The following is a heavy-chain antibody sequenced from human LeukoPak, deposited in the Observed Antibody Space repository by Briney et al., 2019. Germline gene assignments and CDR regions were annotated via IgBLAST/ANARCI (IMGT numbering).Heavy chain of an antibody. CDR3: AKLSTLGATNDAFDI. Sequence: GGSLRLSCAAPGFTFSNAWMSWVRQAPGKGLEWVSLISGDGGSTYYADSVKGRFTISRDNSKNSLYLQMNSLRTEDTALYYCAKLSTLGATNDAFDIWGQGTMVTVSS. J-gene: IGHJ3*02. D-gene: IGHD1-26*01. CDR2: ISGDGGST. CDR1: GFTFSNAW. V-gene: IGHV3-43*02.